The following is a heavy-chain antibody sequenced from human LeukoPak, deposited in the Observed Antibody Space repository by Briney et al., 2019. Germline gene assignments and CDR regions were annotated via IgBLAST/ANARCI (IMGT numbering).Heavy chain of an antibody. V-gene: IGHV3-7*03. CDR1: GFTFSPYW. Sequence: PGGSLRLSCAASGFTFSPYWMTWVRQAPGKGLEWVANIKQDGSEEYYVDSVKGRFTISRDNAKKSLFLQMNSLRVKDTAVYFWARGRRTATGAIHYYMDVWGNGTTVIVSS. J-gene: IGHJ6*03. CDR3: ARGRRTATGAIHYYMDV. D-gene: IGHD2-15*01. CDR2: IKQDGSEE.